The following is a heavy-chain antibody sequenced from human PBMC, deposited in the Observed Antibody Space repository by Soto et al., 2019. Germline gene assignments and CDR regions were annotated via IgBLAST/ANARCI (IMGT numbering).Heavy chain of an antibody. D-gene: IGHD4-17*01. CDR3: ARHSYGDYDNY. CDR1: GGSIRNSCFY. V-gene: IGHV4-39*01. CDR2: IYYSGST. Sequence: FETLSPPCTFSGGSIRNSCFYLGRIRQPPGKGLEWIGSIYYSGSTYYNPSLKSRVTISVDTSKNQFSLKLSSVTAADTAVYYCARHSYGDYDNYWGQGTLVTV. J-gene: IGHJ4*02.